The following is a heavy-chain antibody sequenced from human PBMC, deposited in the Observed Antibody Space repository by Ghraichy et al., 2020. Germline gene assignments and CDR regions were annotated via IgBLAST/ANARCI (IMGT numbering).Heavy chain of an antibody. CDR2: INNDRSGT. V-gene: IGHV3-74*01. CDR1: GFTFNSFW. D-gene: IGHD2-2*01. J-gene: IGHJ4*02. Sequence: GGSLRLSCEASGFTFNSFWMHWVRQAPGKGLVWVSRINNDRSGTNYADSVKGRFTVSRDNAKNTLYLQMNSLRAEDTAVYYCARDRPGYCSSSSCSYYFDHWGQGTLVTVSS. CDR3: ARDRPGYCSSSSCSYYFDH.